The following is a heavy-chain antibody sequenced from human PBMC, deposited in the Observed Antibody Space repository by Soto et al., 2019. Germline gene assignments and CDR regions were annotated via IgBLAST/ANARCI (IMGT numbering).Heavy chain of an antibody. CDR1: GGSVSSGDYS. CDR2: IYHNEYT. D-gene: IGHD2-21*01. Sequence: QLQLQESGSGLVKPSQTLSLICAVSGGSVSSGDYSWSWIRQPPGKGMEWIGYIYHNEYTYCNPSLKSRVTISVDRSKNHVSLKLSSVSATDTAVYDCARMRSGAWGGFDYCGQGTLVTVSS. CDR3: ARMRSGAWGGFDY. V-gene: IGHV4-30-2*01. J-gene: IGHJ4*02.